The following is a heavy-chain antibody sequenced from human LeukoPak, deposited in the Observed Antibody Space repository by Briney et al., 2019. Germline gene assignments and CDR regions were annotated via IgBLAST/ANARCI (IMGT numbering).Heavy chain of an antibody. Sequence: GGSLRLSCEAFGFTLGNYWVAWVRQGPGEGLEWLANIRRDGGDIGQADSVKGRFTISRDNAKNSLYLQMNSLEADDSGLYYCARDVHGTLDYWGQGVLVTVSS. D-gene: IGHD1-26*01. CDR3: ARDVHGTLDY. V-gene: IGHV3-7*01. J-gene: IGHJ4*02. CDR2: IRRDGGDI. CDR1: GFTLGNYW.